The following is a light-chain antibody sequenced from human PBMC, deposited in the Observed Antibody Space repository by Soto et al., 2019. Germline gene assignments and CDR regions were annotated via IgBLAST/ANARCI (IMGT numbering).Light chain of an antibody. CDR3: QQYGSSPRT. CDR1: QSVTRSY. V-gene: IGKV3-20*01. J-gene: IGKJ1*01. CDR2: GAS. Sequence: EIVLKQSPGTLSLSPGERATLSCRASQSVTRSYLAWYQLKPGQAPRLLIYGASSRAIGIPDRFSGSGSGTDFTLTISRLDPEDFAVYFCQQYGSSPRTFGQGTKVDIK.